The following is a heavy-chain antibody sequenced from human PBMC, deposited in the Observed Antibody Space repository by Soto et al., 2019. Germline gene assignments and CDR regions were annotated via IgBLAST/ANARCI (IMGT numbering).Heavy chain of an antibody. CDR1: GYTLTELS. Sequence: ASVKVSCKVSGYTLTELSMHWVRQAPGKGLEWMGGFDPEDGETIYAQKFQGRVTMTEDTSTDTAYMELSSLRSEDTAVYYCAGGYYDSSGYYPFDDWAQGTLVTVSS. J-gene: IGHJ4*02. V-gene: IGHV1-24*01. CDR2: FDPEDGET. D-gene: IGHD3-22*01. CDR3: AGGYYDSSGYYPFDD.